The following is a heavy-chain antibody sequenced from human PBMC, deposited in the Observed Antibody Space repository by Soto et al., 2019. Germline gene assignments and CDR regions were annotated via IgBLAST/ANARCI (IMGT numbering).Heavy chain of an antibody. D-gene: IGHD3-22*01. V-gene: IGHV4-31*11. CDR3: ARYYFDSSGYSNWFVP. J-gene: IGHJ5*02. CDR2: IHYSGRT. Sequence: KLPETLSLTCAVSGGSITSGAYYWTWIRQHPGTGLEWIAYIHYSGRTYHNPSLKSRVTISVDTTNNQHSLKLSSVTAADTAVYYCARYYFDSSGYSNWFVPWGQGTLVTVCS. CDR1: GGSITSGAYY.